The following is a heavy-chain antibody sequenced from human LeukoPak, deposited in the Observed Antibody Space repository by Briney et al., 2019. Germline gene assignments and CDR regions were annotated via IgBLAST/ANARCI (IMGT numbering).Heavy chain of an antibody. CDR2: IRSTTNYR. J-gene: IGHJ4*02. CDR1: RFTFKTYD. D-gene: IGHD6-19*01. Sequence: GGSLRFSCAASRFTFKTYDMNWVRQAPGKGQGWVASIRSTTNYRCHADSVKGRFTISRDNSKNTLYLQMNSLRAEDTAVYYCAREARIAVAGGNYFDYWGQGTLVTVSS. V-gene: IGHV3-21*01. CDR3: AREARIAVAGGNYFDY.